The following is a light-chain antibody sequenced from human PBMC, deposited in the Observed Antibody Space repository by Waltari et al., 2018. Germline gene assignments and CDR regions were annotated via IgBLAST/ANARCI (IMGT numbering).Light chain of an antibody. CDR3: QQYRSYKS. V-gene: IGKV1-5*03. CDR2: KAS. J-gene: IGKJ1*01. Sequence: IQLTQSPSPLSASVTHTVPLTCRDSQSIDSWLAWYQKKPGKAPNILIQKASTLEAGVSSRFSGSGYGTEFTLTISSLQSDDSATYYCQQYRSYKSFGQGTKVEIK. CDR1: QSIDSW.